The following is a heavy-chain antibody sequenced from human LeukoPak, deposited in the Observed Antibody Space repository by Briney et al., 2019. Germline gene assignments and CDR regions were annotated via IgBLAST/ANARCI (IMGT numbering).Heavy chain of an antibody. CDR3: ARERPSSYYFDY. CDR2: IYPSGGSA. Sequence: ASVKVSCKASGYPVNSFYTHWVRQAPGQGLEWVGIIYPSGGSASFTQKFQGRVTMTRDTSTSTFYMELSSLRSEDTAVYFCARERPSSYYFDYWGQGTLVTVSS. V-gene: IGHV1-46*02. J-gene: IGHJ4*02. CDR1: GYPVNSFY.